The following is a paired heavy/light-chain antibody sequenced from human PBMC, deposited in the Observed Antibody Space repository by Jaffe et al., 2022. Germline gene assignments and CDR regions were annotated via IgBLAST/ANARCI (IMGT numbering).Heavy chain of an antibody. Sequence: QVQLQESGPGLVKPSETLSLTCSVSGGSISSYYWSWIRQPPGKGLEWIGYIYYSGSTNYNPSLKSRVTISVDTSKNQFSLNLSSVTAADTAVYYCARAKCYYGSGSYCIHAFDIWGQGTMLTVSS. J-gene: IGHJ3*02. CDR1: GGSISSYY. V-gene: IGHV4-59*01. D-gene: IGHD3-10*01. CDR3: ARAKCYYGSGSYCIHAFDI. CDR2: IYYSGST.
Light chain of an antibody. V-gene: IGKV4-1*01. Sequence: DIVMTQSPDSLAVSLGERATINCKSSQSVLYSANNKNYLAWYQQKPGQPPKLLIYWASTRESGVPDRFSGSGSGTDFTLTISSLQAEDVAVYFCQQYYSTPNTFGGGTKVEIK. CDR2: WAS. CDR3: QQYYSTPNT. CDR1: QSVLYSANNKNY. J-gene: IGKJ4*01.